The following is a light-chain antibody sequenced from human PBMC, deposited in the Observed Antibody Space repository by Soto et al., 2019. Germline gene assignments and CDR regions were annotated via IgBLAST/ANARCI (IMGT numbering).Light chain of an antibody. J-gene: IGLJ3*02. CDR2: DVN. V-gene: IGLV2-14*01. CDR1: SSDVGRYNY. Sequence: QSALTQPASVSGSPGQSITISCTGTSSDVGRYNYVSWYQQHPGKAPKLMIYDVNNRPSGVSNRFSGSKSGNTASLTISGLQAEDEADYYCSSYTSSSTWVFGGGTKVT. CDR3: SSYTSSSTWV.